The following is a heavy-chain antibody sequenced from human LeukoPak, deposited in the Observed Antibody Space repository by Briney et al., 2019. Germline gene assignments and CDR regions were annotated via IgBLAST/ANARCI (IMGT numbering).Heavy chain of an antibody. CDR3: ATDQVGAMGFDP. J-gene: IGHJ5*02. CDR1: GYTLTELS. CDR2: FDSEDGET. Sequence: ASVKVSCKVSGYTLTELSMHWVRQAPGKGLEWMGGFDSEDGETIYAQKFQGRVTMTEDTSTDTAYMELSSLRSEDTAVYYCATDQVGAMGFDPWGQGTLVTVSS. D-gene: IGHD1-26*01. V-gene: IGHV1-24*01.